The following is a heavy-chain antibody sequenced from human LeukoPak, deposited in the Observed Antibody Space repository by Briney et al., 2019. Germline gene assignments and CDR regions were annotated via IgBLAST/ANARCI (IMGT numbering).Heavy chain of an antibody. J-gene: IGHJ4*02. CDR3: ASDVITIDPLGARL. Sequence: PSETLSLTCTVSGGSISSSSYYWGWIRQPPGKGLEWIGSIYYSGSTYYNPSLKRRVTRSVDTSKNQFSLKMSSVTAADTAVYYCASDVITIDPLGARLWGQGTLVTVSS. D-gene: IGHD3-9*01. CDR2: IYYSGST. V-gene: IGHV4-39*07. CDR1: GGSISSSSYY.